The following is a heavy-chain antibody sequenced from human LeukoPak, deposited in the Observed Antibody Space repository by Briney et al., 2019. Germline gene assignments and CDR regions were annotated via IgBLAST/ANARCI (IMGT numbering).Heavy chain of an antibody. CDR3: TGYSDYVHDS. V-gene: IGHV3-53*01. Sequence: GGSLRLSCVASGFIVSTTHMSWVRQAPGKGPEWVSVIYRGDGKYYADSVKGRFSISRDDPKNTLHLQINGLRVEDTAVYSRTGYSDYVHDSWGPGTLVTVSS. CDR1: GFIVSTTH. D-gene: IGHD4-11*01. CDR2: IYRGDGK. J-gene: IGHJ4*02.